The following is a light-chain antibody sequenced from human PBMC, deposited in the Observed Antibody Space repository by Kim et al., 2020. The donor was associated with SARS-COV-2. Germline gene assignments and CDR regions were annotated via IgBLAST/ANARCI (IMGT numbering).Light chain of an antibody. CDR3: QQYDTSPPT. CDR2: GAS. CDR1: QSVSRRY. J-gene: IGKJ1*01. V-gene: IGKV3-20*01. Sequence: EIVLTQSPDTLSLSPGDRATLSCRASQSVSRRYLAWYQQKLGQAPRLLIYGASSRATGIPDRFSGSGSGTDFTLTITRLEPEDFAVYSCQQYDTSPPTFGQGTKVDIK.